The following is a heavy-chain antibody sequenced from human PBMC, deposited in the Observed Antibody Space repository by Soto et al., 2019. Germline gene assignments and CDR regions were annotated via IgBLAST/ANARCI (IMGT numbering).Heavy chain of an antibody. CDR2: IYYSGST. CDR1: GGSISSGDYY. Sequence: LSLTCTVSGGSISSGDYYWSWIRQPPGKGLEWIGYIYYSGSTYYNPSLKSRVTISVDTSKNQFSLKLSSVTAADTAVYYCARGYCSSTSCYTVSAAAGRAFDIWGQGTMVTVSS. V-gene: IGHV4-30-4*01. J-gene: IGHJ3*02. CDR3: ARGYCSSTSCYTVSAAAGRAFDI. D-gene: IGHD2-2*02.